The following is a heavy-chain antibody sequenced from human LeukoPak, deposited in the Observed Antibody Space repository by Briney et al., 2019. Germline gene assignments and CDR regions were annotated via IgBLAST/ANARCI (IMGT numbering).Heavy chain of an antibody. CDR2: INPDSGGT. CDR3: ARARIAVASHFDY. J-gene: IGHJ4*02. CDR1: GYTFTGYY. Sequence: ASVKVSCKASGYTFTGYYMHWVRQAPGQGLEWMGWINPDSGGTNYAQKFQGRVTMTRDTSTSTAYMELSRLRSDDTAVYYCARARIAVASHFDYWGQGTLATVSS. V-gene: IGHV1-2*02. D-gene: IGHD6-19*01.